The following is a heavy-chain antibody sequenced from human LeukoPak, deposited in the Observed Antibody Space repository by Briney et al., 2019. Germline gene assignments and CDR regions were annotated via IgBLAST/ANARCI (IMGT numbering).Heavy chain of an antibody. J-gene: IGHJ3*02. Sequence: PGGSLRLSCAASGFTFSTYSMNWVRQAPGKGLEWVSSISSGSSYIYYADSVKGRFTISRDNAKNSLHLQMNSLRAEDTAVYYCARVGTPQTGLFAFDIWVQGTMVTVSS. CDR2: ISSGSSYI. CDR1: GFTFSTYS. D-gene: IGHD3-10*01. V-gene: IGHV3-21*01. CDR3: ARVGTPQTGLFAFDI.